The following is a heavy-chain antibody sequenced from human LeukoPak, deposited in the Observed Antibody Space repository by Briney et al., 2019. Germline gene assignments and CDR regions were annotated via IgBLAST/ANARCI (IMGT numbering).Heavy chain of an antibody. CDR1: GFTVSSNY. Sequence: GGSLRLSCAASGFTVSSNYMSWVRQAPGKGLEWVSVIYSGGSTYYADSVKGRFTISRDNSKNTLYLQMNSLRAEDTAVYYCAREYSNYEWFDPWGQGTLVTVSS. D-gene: IGHD4-11*01. J-gene: IGHJ5*02. CDR3: AREYSNYEWFDP. CDR2: IYSGGST. V-gene: IGHV3-53*01.